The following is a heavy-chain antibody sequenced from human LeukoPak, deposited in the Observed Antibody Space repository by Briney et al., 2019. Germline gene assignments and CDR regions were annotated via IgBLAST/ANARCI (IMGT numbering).Heavy chain of an antibody. CDR3: ARGPPPDFDY. J-gene: IGHJ4*02. CDR1: GDSISSYY. Sequence: SETLSLTCTVSGDSISSYYWSWIRQPAGKGLEWIGRIHPSGSTNYNPSLKSRVTLSVDTSKNQFSLKLNSVTAADTAVYYCARGPPPDFDYWGRGTLVIVSS. V-gene: IGHV4-4*07. CDR2: IHPSGST.